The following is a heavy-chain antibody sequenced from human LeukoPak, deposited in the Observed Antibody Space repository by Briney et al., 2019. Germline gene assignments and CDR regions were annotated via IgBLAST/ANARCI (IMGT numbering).Heavy chain of an antibody. Sequence: GGSLRLSCAASGFTFSSYGMHWVRQAPGKGLEWVAFIRYDGSNKYYADSVKGRFTISRDNSKNTLYLQMNSLRAEDTAVYYCAKDAVRYSLDAFDIWGQGTMVTVSS. CDR2: IRYDGSNK. D-gene: IGHD5-18*01. V-gene: IGHV3-30*02. CDR3: AKDAVRYSLDAFDI. CDR1: GFTFSSYG. J-gene: IGHJ3*02.